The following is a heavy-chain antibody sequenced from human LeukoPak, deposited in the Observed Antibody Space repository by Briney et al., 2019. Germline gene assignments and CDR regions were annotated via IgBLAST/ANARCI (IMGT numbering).Heavy chain of an antibody. CDR1: GFTFNYYG. CDR3: AKDSKIVGATFRSYHYMDV. V-gene: IGHV3-23*01. D-gene: IGHD1-26*01. Sequence: GGSLRLSCAASGFTFNYYGMSWVRQAPGKGLEWVSAIRGSGDRTHYADSVKGRFTISRDNSKNTLYLQMNGLRAEDTAVYYCAKDSKIVGATFRSYHYMDVWGKGTAVTVSS. CDR2: IRGSGDRT. J-gene: IGHJ6*03.